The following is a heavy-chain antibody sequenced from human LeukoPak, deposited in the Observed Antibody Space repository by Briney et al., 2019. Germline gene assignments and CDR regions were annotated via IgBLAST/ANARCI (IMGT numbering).Heavy chain of an antibody. J-gene: IGHJ6*03. CDR3: ARERSSSHGYYYYYMDV. V-gene: IGHV1-46*01. D-gene: IGHD6-6*01. CDR1: GGTFSSYT. CDR2: INPSGGST. Sequence: GSSVKVSCKASGGTFSSYTISWVRQAPGQGLEWMGIINPSGGSTSYAQKFQGRVTMTRDTSTSTVYMELSSLRSEDTAVYYCARERSSSHGYYYYYMDVWGKGTTVTVSS.